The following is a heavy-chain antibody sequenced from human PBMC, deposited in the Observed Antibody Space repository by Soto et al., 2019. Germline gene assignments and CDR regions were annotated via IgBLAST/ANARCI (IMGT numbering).Heavy chain of an antibody. D-gene: IGHD6-19*01. J-gene: IGHJ6*02. CDR3: ARDSAVAGPGHGMDV. CDR1: GNSVSSNSAA. V-gene: IGHV6-1*01. CDR2: TYYRSKWYN. Sequence: SQTLSHTCAVSGNSVSSNSAAWNWIRQSPSRGLEWLGRTYYRSKWYNDYAVSVKSRITINPDTSKNQFSLQLNSVTPEDTAVYYCARDSAVAGPGHGMDVWGQGTTVTVSS.